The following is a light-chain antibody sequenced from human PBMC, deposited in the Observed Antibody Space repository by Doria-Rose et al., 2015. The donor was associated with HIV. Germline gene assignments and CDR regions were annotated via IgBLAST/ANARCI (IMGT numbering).Light chain of an antibody. V-gene: IGKV3-15*01. Sequence: TQSPETLSVSPGESATLSCRASQSVGADLAWYQHKPGQAPRLLIWGASTRATGIPARFSGSGSGTEFTLTISSLQSEDFAIYFCHQYNNWPTFGQGTWLDIK. CDR1: QSVGAD. CDR2: GAS. J-gene: IGKJ5*01. CDR3: HQYNNWPT.